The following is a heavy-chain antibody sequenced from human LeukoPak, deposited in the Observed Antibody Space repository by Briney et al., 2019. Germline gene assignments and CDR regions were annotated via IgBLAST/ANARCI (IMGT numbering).Heavy chain of an antibody. J-gene: IGHJ4*02. D-gene: IGHD3-9*01. CDR1: GGSISSYS. V-gene: IGHV4-59*01. Sequence: PSETLSLTCTVSGGSISSYSWSWIRQPPGKGLEWIGYLYFGGSIKYNPSLKSQFTISVDTSKNRFSLKLSSVTAADTAVYYCARVIGGVLTGYFDYWGQGTLVTVSS. CDR3: ARVIGGVLTGYFDY. CDR2: LYFGGSI.